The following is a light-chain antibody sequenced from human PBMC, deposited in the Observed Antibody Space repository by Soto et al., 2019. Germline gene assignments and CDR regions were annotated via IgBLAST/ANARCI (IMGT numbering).Light chain of an antibody. CDR3: QHRSIWPVS. CDR1: QSVSTTY. V-gene: IGKV3D-20*02. CDR2: GAS. J-gene: IGKJ5*01. Sequence: EIVLTQSPGTLSLSPGERATLSCRASQSVSTTYLAWYQQKAGQAPRLLISGASSRATGIPDRFSGSGSGTDFTLTISSLEPEDFAVYYCQHRSIWPVSFGQGTRLEIK.